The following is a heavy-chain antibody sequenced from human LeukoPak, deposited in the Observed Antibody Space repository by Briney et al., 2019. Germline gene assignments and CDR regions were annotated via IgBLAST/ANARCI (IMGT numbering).Heavy chain of an antibody. V-gene: IGHV3-23*01. CDR2: IGEEKSGSWT. CDR1: GFTLSNYP. CDR3: ARVYCSGGSCYRDDAFDI. J-gene: IGHJ3*02. Sequence: GGSLRLSCAASGFTLSNYPMGWVRQAPVKGLEWLSAIGEEKSGSWTKSADSVKGRFTISRDNSENTLYLQMNSLRAEDTAVYYCARVYCSGGSCYRDDAFDIWGQGTMVTVSS. D-gene: IGHD2-15*01.